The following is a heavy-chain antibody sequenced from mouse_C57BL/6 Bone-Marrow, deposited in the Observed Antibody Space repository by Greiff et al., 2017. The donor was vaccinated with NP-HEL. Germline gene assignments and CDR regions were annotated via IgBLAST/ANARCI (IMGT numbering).Heavy chain of an antibody. CDR3: ARHGSPLVGTVVAPRYSDV. CDR1: EYEFPSHD. Sequence: EVKVVESGGGLVQPGESLKLSCESNEYEFPSHDMSWVRKTPEKRLELVAAINSDGGSTYYPDPMERRFIISRDTTKQTLYLQRSSLRSEDTTVYYCARHGSPLVGTVVAPRYSDVWGTGTTVTVSS. CDR2: INSDGGST. J-gene: IGHJ1*03. D-gene: IGHD1-1*01. V-gene: IGHV5-2*01.